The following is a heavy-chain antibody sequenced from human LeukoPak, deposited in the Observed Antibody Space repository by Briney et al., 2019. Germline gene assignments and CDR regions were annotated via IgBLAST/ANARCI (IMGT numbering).Heavy chain of an antibody. CDR3: ARGDCTNGVCYLSLYYYYGMNV. V-gene: IGHV4-31*03. CDR2: IYYSGST. Sequence: SQTLSLTCTVSGGSISSGGYYWSWIRQHPGKGLEWIGYIYYSGSTYYNPSLKSRVTISVDTSKNQFSLKLSSVTAADTAVYYCARGDCTNGVCYLSLYYYYGMNVWGQGTTVTVSS. CDR1: GGSISSGGYY. J-gene: IGHJ6*02. D-gene: IGHD2-8*01.